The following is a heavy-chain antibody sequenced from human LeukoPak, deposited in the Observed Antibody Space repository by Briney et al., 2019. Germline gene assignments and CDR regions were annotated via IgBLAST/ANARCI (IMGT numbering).Heavy chain of an antibody. CDR2: ISGSGGST. CDR3: AKVVRPSSISIVVVLAGLDY. D-gene: IGHD2-2*01. CDR1: GFTFSSYA. Sequence: GGSLRLSCAASGFTFSSYAMSWVRQAPGKGLEWVSAISGSGGSTYYADSVKGRFTISRDNSKNTLYLQMNSLRAEDTAVYYCAKVVRPSSISIVVVLAGLDYWGQGTLVTVSS. V-gene: IGHV3-23*01. J-gene: IGHJ4*02.